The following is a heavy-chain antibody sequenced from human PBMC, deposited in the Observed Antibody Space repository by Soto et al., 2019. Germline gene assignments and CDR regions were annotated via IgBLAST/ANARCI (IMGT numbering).Heavy chain of an antibody. Sequence: GGSLRLSCAASGFTFSSYWMHWVRQAPGKGLVWVSRINSDGRSTNYADSVKGRFTISRDNAKNTVYLQMNSLRVEDTAVYYCARGAGGYYYMDVWGKGTTVTVSS. CDR2: INSDGRST. J-gene: IGHJ6*03. CDR3: ARGAGGYYYMDV. CDR1: GFTFSSYW. V-gene: IGHV3-74*01. D-gene: IGHD3-10*01.